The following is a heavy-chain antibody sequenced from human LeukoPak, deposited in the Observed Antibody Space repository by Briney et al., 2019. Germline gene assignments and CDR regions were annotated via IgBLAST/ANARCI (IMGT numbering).Heavy chain of an antibody. V-gene: IGHV1-69*05. CDR3: ARGGAQYCSGGSCYSKSTLDNWFDP. J-gene: IGHJ5*02. CDR2: IIPIFGTA. D-gene: IGHD2-15*01. Sequence: SVKVSCKASGGTFISYAISWVRQAPGQGLEWMGGIIPIFGTANYAQKFQGRVTITTDESTSTAYMELSSLRSEDTAVYYCARGGAQYCSGGSCYSKSTLDNWFDPWGQGTLVTVSS. CDR1: GGTFISYA.